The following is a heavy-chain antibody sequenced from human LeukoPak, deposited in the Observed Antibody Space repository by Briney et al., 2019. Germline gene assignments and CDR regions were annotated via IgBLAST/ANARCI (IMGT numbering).Heavy chain of an antibody. J-gene: IGHJ4*02. Sequence: SETLSLTCTVSGGSISSSSYYGGWIRQPPGKGLEWIGSIYYSGSTYYNPSLKSRVTISVDTSKNQFSLKLSSVTAADTAVYYCARHSDTYYDFWSGYYRGGPFDYWGQGTLVTVSS. CDR1: GGSISSSSYY. CDR2: IYYSGST. V-gene: IGHV4-39*01. D-gene: IGHD3-3*01. CDR3: ARHSDTYYDFWSGYYRGGPFDY.